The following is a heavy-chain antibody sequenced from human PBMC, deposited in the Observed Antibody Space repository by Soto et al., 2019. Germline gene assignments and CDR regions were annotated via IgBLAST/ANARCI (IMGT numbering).Heavy chain of an antibody. CDR1: VDTFSSYA. D-gene: IGHD6-13*01. V-gene: IGHV1-69*12. Sequence: VQLVKSGAEVKKPESSVKVSCTASVDTFSSYAISWVRQAPGQGLEWMGGIIPIFGTANYAQKFQGRVTITAYESTSTAYMELSSLESEETAVYYCALHTSGAAAGTWWFDHWDQGTLVTVSS. CDR3: ALHTSGAAAGTWWFDH. CDR2: IIPIFGTA. J-gene: IGHJ5*02.